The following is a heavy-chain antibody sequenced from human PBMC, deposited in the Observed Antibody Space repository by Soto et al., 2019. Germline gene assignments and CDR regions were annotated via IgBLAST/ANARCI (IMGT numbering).Heavy chain of an antibody. Sequence: QVQLVQSGAEVKKPGASVKVSCKASGYTFTSYGISWVRQAPGQGLEWMGWISAYNGNTNYAQDLQGRVTMTTDTYTSTACMERRSLSPAEPAVYYLARNGSGTEYCSGGGCYLDSWGQGTLVTVSS. CDR1: GYTFTSYG. J-gene: IGHJ5*01. CDR3: ARNGSGTEYCSGGGCYLDS. CDR2: ISAYNGNT. V-gene: IGHV1-18*01. D-gene: IGHD2-15*01.